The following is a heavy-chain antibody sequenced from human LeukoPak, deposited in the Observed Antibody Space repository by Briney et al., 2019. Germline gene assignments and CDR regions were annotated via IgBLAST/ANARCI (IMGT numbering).Heavy chain of an antibody. J-gene: IGHJ4*02. CDR3: ARDASLYYVDH. Sequence: GGSLRLSCAASGFTFSDYYMSWIRQAPGKGLEWVSYISSSGSTIYYADSVKGRFTISRDNAKNTLYLQMNSLTADDTAIYYCARDASLYYVDHWGQGTLVTVSS. CDR2: ISSSGSTI. CDR1: GFTFSDYY. V-gene: IGHV3-11*04.